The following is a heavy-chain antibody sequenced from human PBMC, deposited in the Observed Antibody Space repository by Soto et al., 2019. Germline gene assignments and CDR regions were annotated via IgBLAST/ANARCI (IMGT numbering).Heavy chain of an antibody. D-gene: IGHD2-8*02. CDR2: IGTQHDA. Sequence: EVQLVESGGGLVQPGGSLRLSCAASGFTFSAYDMHWVRQATGKGLEWVSAIGTQHDAYYPASVKGRFTISRENAKNSLYLQMNSLRAGDTGVYYCARQASYWHGGGGWFDPWGQGTLVTVSS. CDR1: GFTFSAYD. V-gene: IGHV3-13*01. CDR3: ARQASYWHGGGGWFDP. J-gene: IGHJ5*02.